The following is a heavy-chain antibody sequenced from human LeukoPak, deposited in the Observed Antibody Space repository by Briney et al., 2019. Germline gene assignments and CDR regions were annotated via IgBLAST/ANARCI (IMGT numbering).Heavy chain of an antibody. D-gene: IGHD1-26*01. CDR2: ISWDGGST. CDR1: GFTFDDYA. Sequence: GGSPRLSCAASGFTFDDYAMHWVRQAPGKGLEWVSLISWDGGSTYYADSVKGRFTISRDNSKNSLYLQMNSLRAEDTALYYCAARKISGSYLFDYWGQGTLVTVSS. CDR3: AARKISGSYLFDY. V-gene: IGHV3-43D*03. J-gene: IGHJ4*02.